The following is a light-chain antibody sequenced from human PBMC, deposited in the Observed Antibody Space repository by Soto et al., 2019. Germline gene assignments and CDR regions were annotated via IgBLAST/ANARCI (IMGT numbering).Light chain of an antibody. V-gene: IGLV2-8*01. CDR1: SSDVGGYNY. CDR2: EVT. CDR3: SSYAASNNFSFV. J-gene: IGLJ3*02. Sequence: QSALTQPPSASGSPGQSVTISCTGTSSDVGGYNYVSWYQQYPGRAPKLMIYEVTKRPSGVPDRFSGSKSGNTASLTVSGLQAEDEADYYCSSYAASNNFSFVVGGGTKLTVL.